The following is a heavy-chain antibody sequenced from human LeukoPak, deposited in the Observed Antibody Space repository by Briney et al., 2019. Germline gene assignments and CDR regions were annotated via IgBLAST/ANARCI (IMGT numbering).Heavy chain of an antibody. V-gene: IGHV4-30-2*01. CDR3: ARELQGFWFDP. CDR2: IYHSGST. CDR1: GGSISSGGYS. Sequence: PSQTLSLTCAVSGGSISSGGYSWSWIRQPPGKGLEWIGYIYHSGSTYYNPSLKSRVTISVDRSKNQFSLKLSSVTVADTAVYYCARELQGFWFDPWGQGTLVTVSS. J-gene: IGHJ5*02.